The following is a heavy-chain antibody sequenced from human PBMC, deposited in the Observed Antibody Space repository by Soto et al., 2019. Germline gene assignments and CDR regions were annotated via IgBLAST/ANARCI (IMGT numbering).Heavy chain of an antibody. V-gene: IGHV4-39*01. J-gene: IGHJ3*02. CDR2: IYYSGST. Sequence: IRQPPGKGLEWIGSIYYSGSTYYNPSLKSRVTISVDTSKNQFSLKLSSVTAADTAVYYCARLAAAGIDDAFDIWGQGTLVTVSS. CDR3: ARLAAAGIDDAFDI. D-gene: IGHD6-13*01.